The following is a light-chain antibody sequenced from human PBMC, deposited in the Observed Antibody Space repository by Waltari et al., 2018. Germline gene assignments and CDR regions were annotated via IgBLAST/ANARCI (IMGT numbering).Light chain of an antibody. CDR2: GAS. J-gene: IGKJ2*02. Sequence: IVMPQSPATLSLSPGEGPPLSGRASQSVRSNLAWYQQKPGQAPRLLIYGASTRATGIPARFSGSGSWTEFTLTISSMQSEDFAVYYCQQYNNWPRTFGQGTKLEIK. CDR1: QSVRSN. CDR3: QQYNNWPRT. V-gene: IGKV3-15*01.